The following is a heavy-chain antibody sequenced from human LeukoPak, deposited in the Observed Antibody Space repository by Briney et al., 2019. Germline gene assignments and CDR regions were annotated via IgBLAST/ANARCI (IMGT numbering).Heavy chain of an antibody. D-gene: IGHD6-25*01. J-gene: IGHJ4*02. CDR2: ISYDGSNK. CDR1: GFTFRTYA. Sequence: PGGSLRLSCAASGFTFRTYAMSWVRQAPGKGLEWVAVISYDGSNKYYADSVKGRFTISRDNSKNTLYLQMNSLRAEDTAVYYCAKESYRGYPFDYWGQGTLVTVSS. CDR3: AKESYRGYPFDY. V-gene: IGHV3-30*18.